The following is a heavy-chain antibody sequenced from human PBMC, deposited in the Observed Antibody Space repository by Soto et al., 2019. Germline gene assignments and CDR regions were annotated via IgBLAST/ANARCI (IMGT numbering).Heavy chain of an antibody. J-gene: IGHJ4*02. V-gene: IGHV3-7*05. CDR2: IKQDGSEK. CDR1: GLTFSSYW. CDR3: ARVITMVRGVTDY. Sequence: GGSLRLSCGASGLTFSSYWMSWVRQAPGKGLEWVANIKQDGSEKYYVDSVKGRFTISRDNAKNSLYLQMNSLRAEDTAVYYCARVITMVRGVTDYWGQGTLVTVSS. D-gene: IGHD3-10*01.